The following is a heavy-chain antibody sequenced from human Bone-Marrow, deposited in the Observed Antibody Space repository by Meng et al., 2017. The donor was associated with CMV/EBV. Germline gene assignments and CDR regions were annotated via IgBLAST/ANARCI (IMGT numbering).Heavy chain of an antibody. CDR3: AKDASHMYYYDSSGYRGPYYFAY. Sequence: GESLKLSCAASGITFRRYSMNWVRQAPGKGLEWVSSISSSSSYIYYVDSVKGRFTISRDNAKNSLYLQMNSLRAEDTAVYYCAKDASHMYYYDSSGYRGPYYFAYWGQGTLVTVAS. CDR2: ISSSSSYI. D-gene: IGHD3-22*01. V-gene: IGHV3-21*01. J-gene: IGHJ4*02. CDR1: GITFRRYS.